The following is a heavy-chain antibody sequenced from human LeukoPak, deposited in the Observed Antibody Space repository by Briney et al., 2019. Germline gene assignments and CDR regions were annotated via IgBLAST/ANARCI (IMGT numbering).Heavy chain of an antibody. J-gene: IGHJ4*02. D-gene: IGHD3-22*01. CDR1: GFTFSNYW. V-gene: IGHV3-74*01. CDR2: INSDGSST. CDR3: ARDVGYDSSGPSSY. Sequence: GGSLRLSCAASGFTFSNYWIHWVRQAPGKGLVWVSRINSDGSSTSYADSVKGRFTISRDNAKNTLYLQMNSLRAEDTAVYYCARDVGYDSSGPSSYWGQGTLVTVSS.